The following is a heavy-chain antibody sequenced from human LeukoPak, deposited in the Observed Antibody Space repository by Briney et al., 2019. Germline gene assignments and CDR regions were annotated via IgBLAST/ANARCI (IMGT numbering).Heavy chain of an antibody. J-gene: IGHJ4*02. CDR2: IYTSGST. CDR3: TREGYSSPDY. V-gene: IGHV4-61*02. Sequence: PSETPSLTCTVSGDSISSSSSYWGWIRQPAGKGLEWIGRIYTSGSTNYNPSLKSRVTISMDTSKNQFSLKLSAVTAADTAVYYCTREGYSSPDYWGQGTLVTVSS. CDR1: GDSISSSSSY. D-gene: IGHD5-18*01.